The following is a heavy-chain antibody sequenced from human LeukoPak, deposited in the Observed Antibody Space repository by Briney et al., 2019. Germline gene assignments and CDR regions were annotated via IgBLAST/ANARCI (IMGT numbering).Heavy chain of an antibody. CDR3: ARVSGYDWESFYDY. Sequence: SETLSLTCIVSGGSISSSNQYWGWIRQPPGKGLEWIGYIYYSGSTNYNPSLKSRVTISVDTSKNQFSLKLSSVTAADTAMYYCARVSGYDWESFYDYWGQGSLVTVSS. CDR1: GGSISSSNQY. D-gene: IGHD5-12*01. V-gene: IGHV4-61*05. J-gene: IGHJ4*02. CDR2: IYYSGST.